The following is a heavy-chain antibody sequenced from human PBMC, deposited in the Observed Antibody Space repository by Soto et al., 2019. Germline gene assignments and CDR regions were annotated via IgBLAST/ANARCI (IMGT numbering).Heavy chain of an antibody. Sequence: QVQLVQSGAEVKKPGASVKVSCKASGYTFPSYGISWVRQAPGQGIEWMGWVSAYNGNTNYAQKLQGRVTMTTDTSTSTAYMELRSLRSDDTAVYYCARGVGDNWNYPEFGDWGQGTLVTASS. J-gene: IGHJ4*02. CDR2: VSAYNGNT. CDR3: ARGVGDNWNYPEFGD. D-gene: IGHD1-7*01. V-gene: IGHV1-18*01. CDR1: GYTFPSYG.